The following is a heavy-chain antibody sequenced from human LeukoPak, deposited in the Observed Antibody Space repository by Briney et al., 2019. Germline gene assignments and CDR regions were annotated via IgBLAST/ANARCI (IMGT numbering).Heavy chain of an antibody. V-gene: IGHV3-23*01. CDR3: AKRSDSSSWYRDFDY. CDR1: GFSFSDYY. D-gene: IGHD6-13*01. Sequence: PGGSLRLSCAASGFSFSDYYMSWVRQAPGKGLEWVSAISGSGGSTYYADSVKGRFTISRDNSKNTLYLQMNSLRAEDTAVYYCAKRSDSSSWYRDFDYWGQGTLVTVSS. J-gene: IGHJ4*02. CDR2: ISGSGGST.